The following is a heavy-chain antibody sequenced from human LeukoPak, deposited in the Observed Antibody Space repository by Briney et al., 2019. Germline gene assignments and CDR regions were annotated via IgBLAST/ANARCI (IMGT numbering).Heavy chain of an antibody. CDR1: SGSISYFY. Sequence: KPSETLSLTCTVSSGSISYFYWNWIRQPPGKGLEWIGYIHYTGSTNYNPSLKSRVTISVDTSKNQFSLKLSSVTAADTAVYYCARLSPGVVIPDYWGQGTLVTVSS. D-gene: IGHD3-3*01. CDR2: IHYTGST. J-gene: IGHJ4*02. CDR3: ARLSPGVVIPDY. V-gene: IGHV4-59*08.